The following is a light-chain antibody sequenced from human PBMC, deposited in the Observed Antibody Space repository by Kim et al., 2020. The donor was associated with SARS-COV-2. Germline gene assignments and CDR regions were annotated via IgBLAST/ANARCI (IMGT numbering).Light chain of an antibody. CDR3: QAWDSSTAWV. CDR2: QDR. V-gene: IGLV3-1*01. J-gene: IGLJ3*02. CDR1: KLGDKY. Sequence: VSPGPTASNSCYGDKLGDKYACWYQQKPGQSPVLVIYQDRKRPSGIPERFSGSNSGNTATLTISGTQAMDEADYYCQAWDSSTAWVFGGGTQLTVL.